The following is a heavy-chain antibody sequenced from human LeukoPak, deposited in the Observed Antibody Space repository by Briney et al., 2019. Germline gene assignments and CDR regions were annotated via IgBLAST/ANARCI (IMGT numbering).Heavy chain of an antibody. CDR2: IYHSGST. Sequence: SGTLSLTCAVSGGSISSSNWWSWVRQPPGKGLEWIGEIYHSGSTNYNPSLKSRVTISVDKSKNQFSLKLSSVTAADTAVYYCARVEYYYGSGSYYNIPYGMDVWGQGTTVTVSS. D-gene: IGHD3-10*01. CDR1: GGSISSSNW. V-gene: IGHV4-4*02. J-gene: IGHJ6*02. CDR3: ARVEYYYGSGSYYNIPYGMDV.